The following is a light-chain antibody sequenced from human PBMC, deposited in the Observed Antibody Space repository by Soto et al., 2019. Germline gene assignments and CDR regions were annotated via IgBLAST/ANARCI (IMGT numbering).Light chain of an antibody. J-gene: IGKJ4*01. CDR1: QSVSSY. Sequence: EIVLTQSPATLSLSPGERATLSCRASQSVSSYLAWYQQKPGQAPRLLIYDASNRATGIPARFSGSGSGTDFTLTINSLEPEDFAVYYCQQRSNWPFFGGGTKVEIK. CDR3: QQRSNWPF. V-gene: IGKV3-11*01. CDR2: DAS.